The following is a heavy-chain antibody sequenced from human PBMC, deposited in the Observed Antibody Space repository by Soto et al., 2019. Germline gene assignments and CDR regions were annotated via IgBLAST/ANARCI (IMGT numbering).Heavy chain of an antibody. J-gene: IGHJ5*02. CDR3: AKDKLGTTWFDP. Sequence: GGSLRLSCAASGFTFSSYDMSWVRQAPGKGLEWVSAISGSGGSTYYADSVKGRFTISRDNSKNTLYLQMNSLRAEDTAVYYCAKDKLGTTWFDPWGQGTLVTVSS. CDR2: ISGSGGST. V-gene: IGHV3-23*01. D-gene: IGHD1-7*01. CDR1: GFTFSSYD.